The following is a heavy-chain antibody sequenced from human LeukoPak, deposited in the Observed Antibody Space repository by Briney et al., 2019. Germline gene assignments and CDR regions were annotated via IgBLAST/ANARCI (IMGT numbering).Heavy chain of an antibody. J-gene: IGHJ4*02. D-gene: IGHD3-16*01. V-gene: IGHV4-59*01. CDR1: GGSISSYY. Sequence: SETLSLTCTVSGGSISSYYWSWIRQPPGKGLEWIGYIYYSGSTNYNPSLKSRVTISVDTSKNQISLKLSSVIAADTAVYYCARDGARGVPAFFDYWGQGTLVTVSS. CDR3: ARDGARGVPAFFDY. CDR2: IYYSGST.